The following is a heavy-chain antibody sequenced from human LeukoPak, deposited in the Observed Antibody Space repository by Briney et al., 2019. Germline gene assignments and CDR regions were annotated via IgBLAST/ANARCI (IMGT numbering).Heavy chain of an antibody. J-gene: IGHJ4*02. CDR2: ITNTGGGT. D-gene: IGHD1-1*01. CDR3: AKRGTYYFDY. CDR1: GFSFSSYA. Sequence: GGSLRLSCAASGFSFSSYAMSWVRQAPGKGLEWVSSITNTGGGTFYADSVKGRFTISRDNSRNTLYLLMNSLRSDDTAVYYCAKRGTYYFDYWGQGTLVAVST. V-gene: IGHV3-23*01.